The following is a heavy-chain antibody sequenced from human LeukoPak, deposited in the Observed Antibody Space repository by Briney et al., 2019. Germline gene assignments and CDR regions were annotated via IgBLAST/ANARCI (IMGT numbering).Heavy chain of an antibody. CDR1: GYSISSGYY. CDR3: ARRYSGGSFDY. D-gene: IGHD2-15*01. V-gene: IGHV4-38-2*02. CDR2: IHHSGST. J-gene: IGHJ4*02. Sequence: SETLSLTCTVSGYSISSGYYWDWIRQPPGEGLEWIGSIHHSGSTYYNPSLKSRVTISVDTSKNQFSLKLSSVTAADTAVYYCARRYSGGSFDYWGQGTLVTVSS.